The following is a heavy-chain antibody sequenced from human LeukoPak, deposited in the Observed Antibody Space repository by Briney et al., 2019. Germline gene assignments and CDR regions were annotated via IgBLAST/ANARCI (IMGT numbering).Heavy chain of an antibody. CDR3: ANSGESHAFDI. Sequence: GGSLRLSCAASGFTFSSYWMSWVRQAPGKGLEWVANIKQDGSEKYYVDSVKGRFTISRDNSKNTLYLQMNSLRAEDTAVYYCANSGESHAFDIWGQGTMVTVSS. V-gene: IGHV3-7*01. CDR2: IKQDGSEK. D-gene: IGHD3-10*01. CDR1: GFTFSSYW. J-gene: IGHJ3*02.